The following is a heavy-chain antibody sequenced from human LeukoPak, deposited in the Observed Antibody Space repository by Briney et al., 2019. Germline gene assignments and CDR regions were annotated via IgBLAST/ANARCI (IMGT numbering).Heavy chain of an antibody. J-gene: IGHJ4*02. CDR3: ARVRFPADC. CDR1: GFTFETYW. Sequence: GGSLRLSCVASGFTFETYWMSWVRQAPGKGLEWLANIKHDGREKYYVDSVKGRFTISRDNAKASVYLHMNSLRVEDTAIYYCARVRFPADCWGQGTLVTGSS. V-gene: IGHV3-7*01. CDR2: IKHDGREK. D-gene: IGHD2-2*01.